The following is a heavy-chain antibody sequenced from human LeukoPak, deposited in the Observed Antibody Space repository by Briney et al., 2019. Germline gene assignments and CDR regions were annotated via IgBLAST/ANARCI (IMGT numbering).Heavy chain of an antibody. J-gene: IGHJ4*02. CDR1: GGFSSRYY. Sequence: SETLSLACSVSGGFSSRYYWSWVRQPLGKGLEWLGHIFYSGHSNYNASLTSRIRMSFDTSKAQFSLELASVTAADTAVYYCARIDPLGFFAQWGPGILVTVSS. CDR2: IFYSGHS. D-gene: IGHD6-25*01. CDR3: ARIDPLGFFAQ. V-gene: IGHV4-59*12.